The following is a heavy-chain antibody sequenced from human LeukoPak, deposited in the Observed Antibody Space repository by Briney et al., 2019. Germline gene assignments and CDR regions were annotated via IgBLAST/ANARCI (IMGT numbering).Heavy chain of an antibody. CDR2: INNSSSYI. Sequence: GGSLRLSCAASGFTFSSYTMNWVRQAPGKGLEWVSSINNSSSYIYYTDSVKGRFTISRDNAKNSLYLQMNSLRAEDTAVYYCALNFDYWGQGTLVTVSS. CDR1: GFTFSSYT. V-gene: IGHV3-21*01. CDR3: ALNFDY. J-gene: IGHJ4*02.